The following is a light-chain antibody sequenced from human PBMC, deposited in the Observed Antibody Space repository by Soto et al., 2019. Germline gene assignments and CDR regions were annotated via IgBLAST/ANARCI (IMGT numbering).Light chain of an antibody. CDR1: QSVSSN. V-gene: IGKV3-15*01. Sequence: EIVMTQSPATLSVSPGERATLSCRASQSVSSNLAWYQQKPGQAPRLLIYGAFTRATGIPARFSGSGSGTEFTLTISSLQSEDFASYYCQQYNNWPRTFGQGTKVEIK. CDR2: GAF. J-gene: IGKJ1*01. CDR3: QQYNNWPRT.